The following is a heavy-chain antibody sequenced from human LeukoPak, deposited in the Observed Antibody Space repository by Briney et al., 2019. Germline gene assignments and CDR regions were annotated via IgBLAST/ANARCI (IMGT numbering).Heavy chain of an antibody. Sequence: GGSLRLSCAASGFSFSDYDIHWVRLAPGKGLEWVTFIRYDGSNTYAESVKGRFTISRDNSKNTVYLQMNSLAIEDTAIYYCAKNRWGSVATPDSWGQGTLVTVSS. CDR3: AKNRWGSVATPDS. D-gene: IGHD5-12*01. CDR1: GFSFSDYD. CDR2: IRYDGSNT. J-gene: IGHJ4*02. V-gene: IGHV3-30*02.